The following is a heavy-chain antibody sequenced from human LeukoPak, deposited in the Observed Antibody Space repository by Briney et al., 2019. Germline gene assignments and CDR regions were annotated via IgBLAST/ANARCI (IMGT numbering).Heavy chain of an antibody. V-gene: IGHV3-49*04. D-gene: IGHD5-12*01. CDR1: GFTFGDYA. CDR2: IRSKAYGGTT. Sequence: GGSLRLSCTASGFTFGDYAMSWVRQAPGKGLEWVGFIRSKAYGGTTGYAASVKGRFTISRDDSKSIAYLQMNSLKTEDTAVYYCTTLRWLRLFDYWGQGTLVTVSS. J-gene: IGHJ4*02. CDR3: TTLRWLRLFDY.